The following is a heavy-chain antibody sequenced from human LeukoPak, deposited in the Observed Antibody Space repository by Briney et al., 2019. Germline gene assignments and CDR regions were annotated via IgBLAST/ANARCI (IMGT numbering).Heavy chain of an antibody. V-gene: IGHV3-21*01. CDR2: ISSSSSYI. D-gene: IGHD1-1*01. Sequence: PGGSLRLSCAASGFTFSSYSMNWVRQAPGKGLEWVSSISSSSSYIYYADSVKGRFTISRDNAKNSLYLQMNSLRAEDTAVYYCARVTTGTLGRIAFDIWGQGTMVTVSS. J-gene: IGHJ3*02. CDR1: GFTFSSYS. CDR3: ARVTTGTLGRIAFDI.